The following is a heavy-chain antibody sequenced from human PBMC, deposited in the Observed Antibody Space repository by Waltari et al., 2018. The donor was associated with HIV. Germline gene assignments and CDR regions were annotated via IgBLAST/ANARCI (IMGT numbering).Heavy chain of an antibody. J-gene: IGHJ5*02. CDR2: IDGDGST. D-gene: IGHD3-16*01. V-gene: IGHV3-66*01. CDR3: VREVFYYEESGRPGWFDP. Sequence: RLVESGGDSVRHGGALILPCTASGLSVGKTAMRWVRQASGKGLEWVSTIDGDGSTVYADAVEGRFSTSRETSKNMVHLLMDSLRTEDSAVYYCVREVFYYEESGRPGWFDPWGQGTLVAVSS. CDR1: GLSVGKTA.